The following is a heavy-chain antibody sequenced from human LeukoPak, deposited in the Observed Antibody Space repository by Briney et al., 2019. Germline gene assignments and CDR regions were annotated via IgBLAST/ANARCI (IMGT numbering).Heavy chain of an antibody. Sequence: PSQTLSLTCTVSGGSISSGSYYWSWIRQPAGKGLEWIGRIYTSGSTNYNPSLKSRVTISVDTSKNQFSLKLSSVTAADTAVYYCARAFLSYYGSGSTYYYYYYMDVWGKGTTVTIS. CDR3: ARAFLSYYGSGSTYYYYYYMDV. D-gene: IGHD3-10*01. J-gene: IGHJ6*03. CDR2: IYTSGST. V-gene: IGHV4-61*02. CDR1: GGSISSGSYY.